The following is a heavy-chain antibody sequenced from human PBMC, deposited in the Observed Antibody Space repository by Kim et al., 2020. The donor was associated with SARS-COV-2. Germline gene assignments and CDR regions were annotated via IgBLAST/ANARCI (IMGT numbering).Heavy chain of an antibody. CDR3: ARDPLRAAPDYFAY. J-gene: IGHJ4*02. V-gene: IGHV3-64*04. D-gene: IGHD6-25*01. Sequence: AHSVKAEFTISREKSRTTLYLQMNSLSTEDTAVYYCARDPLRAAPDYFAYWGQGTLVTVS.